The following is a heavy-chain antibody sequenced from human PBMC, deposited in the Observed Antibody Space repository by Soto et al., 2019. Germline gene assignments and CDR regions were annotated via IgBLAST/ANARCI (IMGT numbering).Heavy chain of an antibody. CDR2: IYYSGST. D-gene: IGHD3-22*01. CDR1: GGSISSGGYY. CDR3: ARGAGYDSSGYPIPTLYNWFDP. J-gene: IGHJ5*02. V-gene: IGHV4-31*03. Sequence: SETLSLTCTVSGGSISSGGYYWSWIRQHPGKGLEWIGYIYYSGSTYYNPSLKSRVTISVDTSKNQFSLKLSSVTAADTAVYYCARGAGYDSSGYPIPTLYNWFDPWGQGTLVTVSS.